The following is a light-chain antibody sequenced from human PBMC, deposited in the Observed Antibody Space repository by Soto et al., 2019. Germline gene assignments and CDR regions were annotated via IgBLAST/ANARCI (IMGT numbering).Light chain of an antibody. V-gene: IGKV3-15*01. CDR2: VAS. CDR3: QQFNNWPHT. CDR1: QSVNQK. J-gene: IGKJ2*01. Sequence: EIVLTQSPATLSVSPGERATLSCRASQSVNQKLGWYQQKPGQAPRLLIYVASYRATGIPARFSGSGSGTEYTLTISNLQAEGFAVYYCQQFNNWPHTFGQGTRLEIK.